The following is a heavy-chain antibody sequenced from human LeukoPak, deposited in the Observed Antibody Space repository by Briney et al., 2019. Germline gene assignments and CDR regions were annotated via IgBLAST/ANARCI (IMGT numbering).Heavy chain of an antibody. D-gene: IGHD3-10*01. CDR3: ARGGRGLWFGELLYSNDY. V-gene: IGHV3-48*03. Sequence: PGGSLRLSCAASGFTFSSYEMNWVRQAPGKGLEWVSCISSSGSTIYYADSVKGRFTISRDNAKNSLYLQMNSLRAEDTAVYYCARGGRGLWFGELLYSNDYWGLGTLVTVSS. CDR1: GFTFSSYE. J-gene: IGHJ4*02. CDR2: ISSSGSTI.